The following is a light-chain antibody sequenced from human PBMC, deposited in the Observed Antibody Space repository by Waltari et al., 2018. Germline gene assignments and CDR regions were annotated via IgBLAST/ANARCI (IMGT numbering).Light chain of an antibody. CDR2: DVT. Sequence: QSALSQPLSESGSPGQSVTISCTGTSNDVGGYYYVSWFQQFPGKAPNLIIYDVTRRHSGVPDRFSGSKSGNTASLTISGLQVEDEATYYCCSRAGTYTWLFGGGTKVTVL. V-gene: IGLV2-11*01. CDR3: CSRAGTYTWL. J-gene: IGLJ2*01. CDR1: SNDVGGYYY.